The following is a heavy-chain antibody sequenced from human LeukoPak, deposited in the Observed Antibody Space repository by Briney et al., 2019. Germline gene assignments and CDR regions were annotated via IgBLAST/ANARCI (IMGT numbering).Heavy chain of an antibody. D-gene: IGHD6-19*01. CDR1: GGSISSYY. Sequence: SETLSLICTVSGGSISSYYWSWIRQPPGKGLEWIGYIYYSGSTNYNPSLKSRVTISVDTSKNQFSLKLSSVTAADTAVYYCARTLYSSGWYYFDYWGQGTLVTVSS. CDR3: ARTLYSSGWYYFDY. V-gene: IGHV4-59*01. J-gene: IGHJ4*02. CDR2: IYYSGST.